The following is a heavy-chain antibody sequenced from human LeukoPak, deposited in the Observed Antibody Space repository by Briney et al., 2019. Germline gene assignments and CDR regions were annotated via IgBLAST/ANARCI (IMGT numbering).Heavy chain of an antibody. V-gene: IGHV4-59*12. CDR2: IYYSGST. Sequence: SETLSLTCTVSGGSISSYYWSWIRQPPGKGLEWIGYIYYSGSTYYNPSLKSRVTISVDTSKNQFSLKLSSVTAADTAVYYCAREASSVVVVPAAPNGMDVWGQGTTVTVSS. CDR1: GGSISSYY. J-gene: IGHJ6*02. D-gene: IGHD2-2*01. CDR3: AREASSVVVVPAAPNGMDV.